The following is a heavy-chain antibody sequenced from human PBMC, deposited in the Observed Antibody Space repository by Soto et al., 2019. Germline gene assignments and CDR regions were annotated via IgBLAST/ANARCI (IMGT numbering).Heavy chain of an antibody. Sequence: QVQLVQSGAEVKKPGASVRVSCKASGYTFSRYGISWVRQAPGQGLEWMGWISGFNGNTKESEKLQGRVTLTTDTAANTAHMELSGLRSDDTAVYYCARASAYSTPWSFDNWGQGTLVTGSS. D-gene: IGHD6-13*01. CDR3: ARASAYSTPWSFDN. CDR1: GYTFSRYG. CDR2: ISGFNGNT. V-gene: IGHV1-18*01. J-gene: IGHJ4*02.